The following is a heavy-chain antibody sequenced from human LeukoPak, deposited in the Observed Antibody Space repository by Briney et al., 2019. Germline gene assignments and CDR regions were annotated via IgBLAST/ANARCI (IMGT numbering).Heavy chain of an antibody. CDR2: IWYDGSNK. CDR3: ARDQPALGIDY. CDR1: GFTFSSYG. V-gene: IGHV3-33*01. J-gene: IGHJ4*02. Sequence: GRSLRLSCAASGFTFSSYGMRWVRQAPGKGLEWVAVIWYDGSNKYYADSVKGRFTISRDNSKNTLYLQMNSLRAEDTAVYYCARDQPALGIDYWGQGTLVTVSS. D-gene: IGHD2-2*01.